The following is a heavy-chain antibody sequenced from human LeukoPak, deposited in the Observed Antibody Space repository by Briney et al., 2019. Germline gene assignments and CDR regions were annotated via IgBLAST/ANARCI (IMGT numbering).Heavy chain of an antibody. J-gene: IGHJ6*03. V-gene: IGHV3-30*02. D-gene: IGHD6-6*01. CDR3: AKDGGSSSDYYYYYMDV. Sequence: PGGSLRLSCAASGFTFSSYGMHWVRQAPGKGLEWVAFIRYDGSNKYYADSVKGRFTISTDNSKNTLYLQMNSLRAEDTAVYYCAKDGGSSSDYYYYYMDVWGKGTTVTVSS. CDR1: GFTFSSYG. CDR2: IRYDGSNK.